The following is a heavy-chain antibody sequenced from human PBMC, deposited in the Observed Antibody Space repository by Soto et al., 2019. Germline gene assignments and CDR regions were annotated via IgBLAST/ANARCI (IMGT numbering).Heavy chain of an antibody. CDR3: SGGVGDAF. J-gene: IGHJ4*02. Sequence: EVHLVESGGGLVQTGGSLRLSCAIFESTVSRDWMNWVRQAPGKGLEWVAHINQDGSEKYYVDSVKGRFTISRDNAKKSLYLQMNSPRPADRAMYYCSGGVGDAFWGQGTLVTVSS. CDR1: ESTVSRDW. CDR2: INQDGSEK. D-gene: IGHD1-26*01. V-gene: IGHV3-7*04.